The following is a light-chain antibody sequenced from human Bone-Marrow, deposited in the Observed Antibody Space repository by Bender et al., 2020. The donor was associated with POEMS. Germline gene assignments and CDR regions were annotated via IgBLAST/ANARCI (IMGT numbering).Light chain of an antibody. Sequence: QSALTQPASVSGSPGQSITISCTGTSSDVVTYNVVSWYQQHPGKAPNLILYEGSKRPSGVSDRFSGSKSGSTASLTISGLLAVEEAVYYTRSYALGYYFLVFCGGSLLAAL. J-gene: IGLJ2*01. CDR2: EGS. V-gene: IGLV2-14*02. CDR1: SSDVVTYNV. CDR3: RSYALGYYFLV.